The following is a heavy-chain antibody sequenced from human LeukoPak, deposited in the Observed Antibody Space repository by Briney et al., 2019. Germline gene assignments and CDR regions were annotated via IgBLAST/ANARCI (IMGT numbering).Heavy chain of an antibody. CDR2: ISSSGSTI. J-gene: IGHJ4*02. V-gene: IGHV3-48*03. CDR3: ARAYYDILTVYFDY. CDR1: GFTFSSYE. D-gene: IGHD3-9*01. Sequence: PGGSLRLSCAASGFTFSSYEMNWVRQAPGKGLEWVSYISSSGSTIYYADSVKGRFTISRDNAKNSLYLQMNSLRAEDTAVYYCARAYYDILTVYFDYWGQGTLVTVSS.